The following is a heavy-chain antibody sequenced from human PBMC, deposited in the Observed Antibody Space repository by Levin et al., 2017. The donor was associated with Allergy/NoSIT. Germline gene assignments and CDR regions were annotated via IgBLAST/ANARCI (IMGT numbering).Heavy chain of an antibody. J-gene: IGHJ4*02. D-gene: IGHD2-21*02. Sequence: PGGSLRLSCAASGFTFSSSEMNWVRQAPGEGLEWVAVIWYDGNNKYYSDSVKGRFTISRDNSKNTLYLQMNSLRAEDTAVYYCARDCSGGYCPNHYFDYWGQGTLVTVSS. V-gene: IGHV3-33*08. CDR1: GFTFSSSE. CDR2: IWYDGNNK. CDR3: ARDCSGGYCPNHYFDY.